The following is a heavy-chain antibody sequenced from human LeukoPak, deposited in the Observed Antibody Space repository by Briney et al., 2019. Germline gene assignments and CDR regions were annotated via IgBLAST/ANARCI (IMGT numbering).Heavy chain of an antibody. D-gene: IGHD3-3*01. CDR1: GFTFSSYW. CDR2: IKGDERST. V-gene: IGHV3-74*01. Sequence: GSLRLSCAASGFTFSSYWLHWVRQAPGKGLVWVSRIKGDERSTYYADSVKGRFTISRDNSKNTLYLQMNSLRAEDTAVYYCAKGITIFGVPFDYWGQGTLVTVSS. CDR3: AKGITIFGVPFDY. J-gene: IGHJ4*02.